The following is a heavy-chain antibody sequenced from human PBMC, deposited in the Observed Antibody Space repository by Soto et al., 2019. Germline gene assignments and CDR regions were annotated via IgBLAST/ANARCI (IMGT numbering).Heavy chain of an antibody. J-gene: IGHJ4*02. D-gene: IGHD1-26*01. CDR2: ISSNGGST. Sequence: EVQLVESGGGLVQPGGSLRLSCSASGFTCSTYAMHWVRQAPGKGLEYVSGISSNGGSTYYADSVKGTFIISRDNSKSTVNLQMSTVRPEDTAVYYCVKGGKGNSRWRGTDYWGQGTLVTVSS. CDR3: VKGGKGNSRWRGTDY. CDR1: GFTCSTYA. V-gene: IGHV3-64D*06.